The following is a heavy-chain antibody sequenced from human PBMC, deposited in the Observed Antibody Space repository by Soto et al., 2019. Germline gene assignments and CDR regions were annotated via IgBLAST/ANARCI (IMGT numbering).Heavy chain of an antibody. CDR2: IIPILDVA. Sequence: QVQLVQSGAEVKRPGSSVKVSCQTSGGTFRTYTINWVRQAPGHGLEGLGRIIPILDVANYAQKFQGRGTITAGKSTCTAHMELRSLRSEDTAVYCCARTIQEGRGVAGPKDIWFDPGGQGTLVTVSS. V-gene: IGHV1-69*02. D-gene: IGHD6-19*01. CDR1: GGTFRTYT. CDR3: ARTIQEGRGVAGPKDIWFDP. J-gene: IGHJ5*02.